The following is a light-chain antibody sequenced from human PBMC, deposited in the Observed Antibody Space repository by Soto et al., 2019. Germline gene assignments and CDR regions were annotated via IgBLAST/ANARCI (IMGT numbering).Light chain of an antibody. CDR2: DAS. V-gene: IGKV1-5*01. J-gene: IGKJ1*01. CDR3: QQYNSYSWT. Sequence: DIQMTQSPSTLSASVGDRVTITCRASQSITIWLAWYQQKPGKAPKPLIFDASSLESGVPSRFSGSGSGTEFTLTISSLQPDDFATYYCQQYNSYSWTFGQGTKVEIK. CDR1: QSITIW.